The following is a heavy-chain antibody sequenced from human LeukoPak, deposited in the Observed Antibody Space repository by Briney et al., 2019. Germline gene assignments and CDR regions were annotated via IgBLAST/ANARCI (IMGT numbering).Heavy chain of an antibody. CDR1: GGSISSYY. Sequence: WETLSLTCTVSGGSISSYYWSWIRQPPGKGLEWIGYIYYSGSTNYNPSLKSRVTISVDTSKNQFSLKLSSVTAADTAVYYCAGSNTYSSGYYRFDYWGQGTLVTVSS. CDR2: IYYSGST. J-gene: IGHJ4*02. V-gene: IGHV4-59*01. D-gene: IGHD3-22*01. CDR3: AGSNTYSSGYYRFDY.